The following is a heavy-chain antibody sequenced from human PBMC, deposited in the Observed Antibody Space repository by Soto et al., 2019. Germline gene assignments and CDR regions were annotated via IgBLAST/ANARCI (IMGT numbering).Heavy chain of an antibody. Sequence: ASVKVSCKASGGTFSSYAISWVRQAPGQGLEWMGGFDPEDGETIYAQKFQGRVTMTEDTSTDTAYMELSSLRSEDTAVYYCATVGKGSYKKYYYYYYMDVWGKGTTVTVSS. D-gene: IGHD3-10*01. CDR2: FDPEDGET. V-gene: IGHV1-24*01. J-gene: IGHJ6*03. CDR1: GGTFSSYA. CDR3: ATVGKGSYKKYYYYYYMDV.